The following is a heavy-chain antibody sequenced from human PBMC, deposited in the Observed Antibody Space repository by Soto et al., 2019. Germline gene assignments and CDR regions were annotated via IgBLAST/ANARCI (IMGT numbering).Heavy chain of an antibody. CDR3: ARATLTPTFFSSLGWYYYGMVF. D-gene: IGHD1-26*01. CDR1: GGTFSSYA. V-gene: IGHV1-69*13. Sequence: SVKVSCKASGGTFSSYAISWVRQAPGQGLEWMGGIIPIFGTANYAQKFQGRVTITADESTSTAYMELSSLRSEDTAVYYCARATLTPTFFSSLGWYYYGMVFCCQGTTVSVFS. J-gene: IGHJ6*02. CDR2: IIPIFGTA.